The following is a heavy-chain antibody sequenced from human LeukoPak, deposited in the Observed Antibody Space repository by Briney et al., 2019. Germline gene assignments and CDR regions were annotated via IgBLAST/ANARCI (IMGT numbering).Heavy chain of an antibody. V-gene: IGHV4-61*02. CDR2: IYTSGST. J-gene: IGHJ4*02. CDR1: GGSISSGSYY. Sequence: SQTLSLTCTVSGGSISSGSYYWSWIRQPAGKGLEWIGRIYTSGSTNYDPSLKSRVTISVDTSKNQFSLKLSSVTAADTAVYYCARGGYCGGDCYFYYWGQGTLVTVSS. CDR3: ARGGYCGGDCYFYY. D-gene: IGHD2-21*02.